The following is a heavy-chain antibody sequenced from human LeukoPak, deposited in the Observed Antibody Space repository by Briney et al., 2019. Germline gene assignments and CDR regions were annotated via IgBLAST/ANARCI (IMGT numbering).Heavy chain of an antibody. CDR3: ARVRRQWLVRGGPYYFDY. CDR2: IKQDGSEK. CDR1: GFTFSSYW. J-gene: IGHJ4*02. Sequence: PGGSLRLSCAASGFTFSSYWMSWVRQAPGKGLEWVANIKQDGSEKYYVDSVKGRFTISRDNAKNSLYLQMNSLRAEDTAVYYCARVRRQWLVRGGPYYFDYWGQGTLVTVSS. D-gene: IGHD6-19*01. V-gene: IGHV3-7*01.